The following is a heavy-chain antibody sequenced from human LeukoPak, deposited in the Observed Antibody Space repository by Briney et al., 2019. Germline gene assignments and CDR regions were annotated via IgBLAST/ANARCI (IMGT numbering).Heavy chain of an antibody. D-gene: IGHD2/OR15-2a*01. CDR2: IFGDGTT. V-gene: IGHV3-66*02. Sequence: GGSLRLSCDASGITVSKTYVSLVRPAPREGLGWVWVIFGDGTTYFQASLKGPFTITRDPAKNTFYLQMKRLRSEDTAVYYCATDPVIRNGMNVWGEGATVTLSS. J-gene: IGHJ6*02. CDR3: ATDPVIRNGMNV. CDR1: GITVSKTY.